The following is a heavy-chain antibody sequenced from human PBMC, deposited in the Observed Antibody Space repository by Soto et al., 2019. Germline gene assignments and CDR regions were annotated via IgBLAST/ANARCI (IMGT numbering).Heavy chain of an antibody. J-gene: IGHJ4*02. Sequence: QVPLQQSGPGLLKPSQTLSLTCAVSGDSVSSNSAAWNWIRQSPSRGLEWLGRTYYRSKWYSDYAGSVKSRITINANTSKNQFSLHLNSVTPQDTAVYYCARGPSPLAYWGRGTVVTVSS. V-gene: IGHV6-1*01. CDR1: GDSVSSNSAA. D-gene: IGHD6-6*01. CDR3: ARGPSPLAY. CDR2: TYYRSKWYS.